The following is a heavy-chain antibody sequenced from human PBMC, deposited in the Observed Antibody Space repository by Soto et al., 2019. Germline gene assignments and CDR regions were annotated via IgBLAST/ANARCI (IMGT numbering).Heavy chain of an antibody. CDR2: INHSGST. J-gene: IGHJ4*02. Sequence: SETLSLTCAVYGGSFSGYYWSWIRQPPGKGLEWIGEINHSGSTNYNPSLKSRVTISVDTSKNQFSLKLSSVTAADTAVYYCARDFEFLDYWGQGTLVTVS. V-gene: IGHV4-34*01. D-gene: IGHD3-9*01. CDR1: GGSFSGYY. CDR3: ARDFEFLDY.